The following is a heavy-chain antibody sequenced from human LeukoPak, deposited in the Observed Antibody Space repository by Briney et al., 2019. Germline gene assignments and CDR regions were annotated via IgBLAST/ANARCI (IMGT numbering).Heavy chain of an antibody. V-gene: IGHV3-74*01. Sequence: GGSLRLSCAASGFTFSSYWMHWVRQAPGKGLVWVSRINSDGRITDYADSVKGRFTISRDNANNTVYLQMNSLRADDTAVYYCGREWGRSGCTDNWGQGTLVTVSS. CDR3: GREWGRSGCTDN. CDR2: INSDGRIT. D-gene: IGHD6-19*01. CDR1: GFTFSSYW. J-gene: IGHJ4*02.